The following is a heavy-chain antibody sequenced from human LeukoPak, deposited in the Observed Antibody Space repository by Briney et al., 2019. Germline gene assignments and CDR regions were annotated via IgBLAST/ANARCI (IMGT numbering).Heavy chain of an antibody. Sequence: GGSLRLSCAASGLTFSSYPMTWVRQAPGKGLEWVSAISGGGGSTHYADSVKGRFTISRDNSKNTLYLQMNSQRAEDTAVYFCAKGAYFSGSYGFAFDYWGQGTLVTVSS. D-gene: IGHD3-10*01. V-gene: IGHV3-23*01. CDR3: AKGAYFSGSYGFAFDY. CDR2: ISGGGGST. J-gene: IGHJ4*02. CDR1: GLTFSSYP.